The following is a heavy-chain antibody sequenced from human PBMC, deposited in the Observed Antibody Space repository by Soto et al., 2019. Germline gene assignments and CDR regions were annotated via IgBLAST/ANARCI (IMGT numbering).Heavy chain of an antibody. CDR1: GGPISSGGYS. CDR2: IYHSGST. CDR3: ARVRRSSSFWFDP. Sequence: SETLSLTCAVSGGPISSGGYSWSWIRQPPGKGLEWIGYIYHSGSTYYNPSLKSRVTISVDRSKNQFSLKLSSVTAADTAVYYCARVRRSSSFWFDPWGQGTLVTVPS. D-gene: IGHD2-2*01. V-gene: IGHV4-30-2*01. J-gene: IGHJ5*02.